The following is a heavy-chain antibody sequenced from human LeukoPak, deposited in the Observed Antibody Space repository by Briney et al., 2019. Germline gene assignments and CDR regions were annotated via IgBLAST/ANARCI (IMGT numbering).Heavy chain of an antibody. CDR2: VHYSGST. Sequence: SETLSLTCTVSGGSFSNHYWTWIRQPPGKTTEWIGYVHYSGSTKYNPSLKSRVTISLDTSKNQFSLKLSSVSAADTAVYYCARDSAPVRYSWYFDPWGRGTLVTVSS. J-gene: IGHJ2*01. CDR3: ARDSAPVRYSWYFDP. D-gene: IGHD2-15*01. V-gene: IGHV4-59*11. CDR1: GGSFSNHY.